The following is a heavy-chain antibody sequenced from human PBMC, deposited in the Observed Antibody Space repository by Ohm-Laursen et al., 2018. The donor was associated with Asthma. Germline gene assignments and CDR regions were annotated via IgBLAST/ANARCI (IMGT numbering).Heavy chain of an antibody. D-gene: IGHD1-26*01. J-gene: IGHJ4*02. V-gene: IGHV3-7*01. Sequence: GTLSLTCAATGVAFTDSWMSWVRQLPGGSLEWVAKINPLGYEKYYMDSVRGRFTVSRDNAKNSLYLEMNSLRVEDTAVYYCVTDAWWSYVHWGLGTLVTVSS. CDR2: INPLGYEK. CDR1: GVAFTDSW. CDR3: VTDAWWSYVH.